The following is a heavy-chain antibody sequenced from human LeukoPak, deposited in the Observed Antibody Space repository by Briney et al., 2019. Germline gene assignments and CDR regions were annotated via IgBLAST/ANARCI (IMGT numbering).Heavy chain of an antibody. Sequence: GGSLRLSCAASGFTFSNYGMHWVRQVPGKGLEWVAFIRYDGSNEYYADSVKGRFTISRDNSKNTLYLQMNSLRVEDTAVYYCASNGVATTSDFDYWGQGTLVTVSS. CDR1: GFTFSNYG. V-gene: IGHV3-30*02. D-gene: IGHD5-12*01. J-gene: IGHJ4*02. CDR3: ASNGVATTSDFDY. CDR2: IRYDGSNE.